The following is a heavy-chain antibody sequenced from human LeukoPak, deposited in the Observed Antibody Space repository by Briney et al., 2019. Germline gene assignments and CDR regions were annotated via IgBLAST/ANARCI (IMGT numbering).Heavy chain of an antibody. CDR1: GGSISTYY. D-gene: IGHD3-3*01. V-gene: IGHV4-59*08. J-gene: IGHJ4*02. Sequence: PSETLSLTCTVSGGSISTYYWSWFRQPPGKRLEWIGYIYYSGSTYYNPSLKSRVTISVDTSKNQFSLKLSSVTAADTAVYYCARGREDDYTIFGVGFDYWGQGTLVTVSS. CDR3: ARGREDDYTIFGVGFDY. CDR2: IYYSGST.